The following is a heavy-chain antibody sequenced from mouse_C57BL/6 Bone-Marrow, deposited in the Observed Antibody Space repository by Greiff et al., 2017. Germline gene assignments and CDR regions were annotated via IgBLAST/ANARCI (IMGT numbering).Heavy chain of an antibody. J-gene: IGHJ4*01. D-gene: IGHD1-1*01. Sequence: VQRVESGAELAMPGASVKLSCKASGYTFTSYRMHWVKQRPGQGLEWIGDINPCGSYTNYNQKFKGKATLTADKSSSTAYMQLSSLTSEDSAVYYCARGGTTLVAMDYWGQGTTVTVSS. CDR2: INPCGSYT. V-gene: IGHV1-50*01. CDR3: ARGGTTLVAMDY. CDR1: GYTFTSYR.